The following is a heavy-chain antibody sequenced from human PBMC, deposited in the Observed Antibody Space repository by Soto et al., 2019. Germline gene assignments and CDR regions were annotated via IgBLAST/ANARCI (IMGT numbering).Heavy chain of an antibody. CDR1: GNSFTSYW. CDR2: IYPGDSHA. CDR3: ARRTVVAPYYFDY. V-gene: IGHV5-51*01. Sequence: PGESLKISCKGSGNSFTSYWIGWVRQVPGKGLEWMGIIYPGDSHARYSPPFQGQVTISADKSISTAYLQWSSLKASDTAMYYCARRTVVAPYYFDYWGQGTLVTVSS. J-gene: IGHJ4*02. D-gene: IGHD2-15*01.